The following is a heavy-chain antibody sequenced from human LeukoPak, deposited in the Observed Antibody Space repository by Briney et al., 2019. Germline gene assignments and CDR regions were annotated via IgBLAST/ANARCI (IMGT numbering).Heavy chain of an antibody. Sequence: PSEPLSLTCTVSGGSISSGEYYWRWIRQPPGKGLEWIGYFSYTGSTYYTPSVKSRVSISVDTSKNQFSLKLTSVTAADTAVYYCARGQEWPPTTWGQGTLVTVSS. CDR3: ARGQEWPPTT. CDR1: GGSISSGEYY. CDR2: FSYTGST. V-gene: IGHV4-30-4*01. D-gene: IGHD1-1*01. J-gene: IGHJ4*02.